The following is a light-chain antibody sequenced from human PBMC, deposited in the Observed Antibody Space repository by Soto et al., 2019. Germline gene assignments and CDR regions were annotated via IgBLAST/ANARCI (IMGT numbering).Light chain of an antibody. CDR1: QSLNTR. CDR2: DAS. Sequence: DIQMTQSPSTLSGSVGDRVTLTCRASQSLNTRLACYQQRPGKAPKLLIYDASTLESGVPSRFSGSGSGTEFTLTISSLQPDDFATYYCQQYNSYSWTFGQGTKVDIK. CDR3: QQYNSYSWT. J-gene: IGKJ1*01. V-gene: IGKV1-5*01.